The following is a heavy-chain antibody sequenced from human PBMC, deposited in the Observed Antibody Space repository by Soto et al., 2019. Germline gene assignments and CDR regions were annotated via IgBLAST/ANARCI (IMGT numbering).Heavy chain of an antibody. J-gene: IGHJ5*02. Sequence: QVQLQESGPGLVKPSQTLSLTCTVSGDSISSGGYYWTWIRQPPGKGLEWIGYVYYSRSTYSSPSLQRRVTISMDASKNQFFLSLTSVTAADTAVYYCARDRGGLGNWFDPWGQGTLVTVSS. D-gene: IGHD2-15*01. CDR1: GDSISSGGYY. V-gene: IGHV4-31*03. CDR2: VYYSRST. CDR3: ARDRGGLGNWFDP.